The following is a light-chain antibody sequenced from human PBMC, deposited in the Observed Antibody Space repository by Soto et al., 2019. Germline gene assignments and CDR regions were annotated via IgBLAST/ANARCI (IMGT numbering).Light chain of an antibody. J-gene: IGLJ1*01. CDR1: SSDIGSHNL. Sequence: QSVLTQPASVSGSPGQSITISCTGTSSDIGSHNLISWYQHYPGKAPKLIIFEASKRPSGVSNRFSGSKSGSTASLTISGLQDEEEADYYCCSDDVGITYVFGTGTKVTVL. V-gene: IGLV2-23*01. CDR3: CSDDVGITYV. CDR2: EAS.